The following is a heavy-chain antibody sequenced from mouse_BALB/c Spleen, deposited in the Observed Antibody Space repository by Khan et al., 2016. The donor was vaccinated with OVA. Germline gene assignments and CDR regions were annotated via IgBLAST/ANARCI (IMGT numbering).Heavy chain of an antibody. J-gene: IGHJ4*01. D-gene: IGHD2-10*01. V-gene: IGHV2-6-1*01. Sequence: QVQLKQSGPALVAPSQSLSITCTISGFSLTDYDVHWVRQPPGKGLEWLVVIWSDGSTTYNSALKSRLSISKDNSKSHVFLKMNSLQTDDTAVDYGARQPYYDYYVMDYWGQGTAVTVSA. CDR2: IWSDGST. CDR3: ARQPYYDYYVMDY. CDR1: GFSLTDYD.